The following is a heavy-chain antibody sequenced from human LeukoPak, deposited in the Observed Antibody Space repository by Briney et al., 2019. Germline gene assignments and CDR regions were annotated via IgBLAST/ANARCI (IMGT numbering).Heavy chain of an antibody. CDR1: GYTFTSYG. CDR2: MSPNNGDT. V-gene: IGHV1-8*02. D-gene: IGHD7-27*01. CDR3: ARNPPRTGDFNS. J-gene: IGHJ4*02. Sequence: ASVKVYCKASGYTFTSYGISWVRQATGQGLEWLGWMSPNNGDTGYAQKFQGRVTMTRDTSTNTAYMELSALTSEDTAVYYCARNPPRTGDFNSWGQGALVTVSS.